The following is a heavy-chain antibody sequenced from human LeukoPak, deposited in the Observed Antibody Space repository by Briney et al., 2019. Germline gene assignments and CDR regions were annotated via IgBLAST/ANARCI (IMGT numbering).Heavy chain of an antibody. V-gene: IGHV3-66*01. CDR1: RFTVSSNY. J-gene: IGHJ4*02. CDR3: ARGFIPKYYFDY. Sequence: GGSLRLSCAASRFTVSSNYMSWVRQAPGKGLEWVSVIYSGGSTYYADSVKGRFTISRDNSKNTLYLQMNSLRAEDTAVYYCARGFIPKYYFDYWGQGTLVTVSS. CDR2: IYSGGST. D-gene: IGHD2-2*02.